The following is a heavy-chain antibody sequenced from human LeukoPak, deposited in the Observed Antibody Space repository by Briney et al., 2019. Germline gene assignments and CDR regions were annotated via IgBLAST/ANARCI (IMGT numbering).Heavy chain of an antibody. CDR2: INPSGGST. J-gene: IGHJ6*03. CDR1: GYTFTSYY. V-gene: IGHV1-46*01. Sequence: ASVKVSCKASGYTFTSYYMHWVRQAPGQGREWMGIINPSGGSTSYAQKFQGRVTMTRDMSTSTVYMELSSLRSEDTAVYYCARDLTVLRFLEWFQPNYYMDVWGKGTTVTVSS. D-gene: IGHD3-3*01. CDR3: ARDLTVLRFLEWFQPNYYMDV.